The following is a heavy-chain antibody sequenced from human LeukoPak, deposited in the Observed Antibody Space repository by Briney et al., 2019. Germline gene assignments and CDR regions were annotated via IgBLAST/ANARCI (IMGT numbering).Heavy chain of an antibody. V-gene: IGHV1-2*02. CDR2: INPNSGGT. J-gene: IGHJ4*02. CDR1: GYSFTDKY. CDR3: ARGRIGCDY. D-gene: IGHD6-19*01. Sequence: ASVKVSCKASGYSFTDKYMHWVRQAPGQGLEWMGWINPNSGGTNYAQKFQGRVTMTTDTSMSTAYMELSRLTSDDTAVYYCARGRIGCDYWGQGTLVTVSS.